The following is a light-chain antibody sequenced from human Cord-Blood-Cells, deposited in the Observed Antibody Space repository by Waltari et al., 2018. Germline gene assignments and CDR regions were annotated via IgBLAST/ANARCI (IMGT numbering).Light chain of an antibody. J-gene: IGLJ1*01. CDR2: DVS. Sequence: QSALTQPRSVSGSPGQSVTISCTGTSSDVGGYNYVSWYQQHLGKAPRLMSYDVSKRPSGVPDRFSGSKSGNTASLTISGLQAEDEADYYCCSYAGSYTYVFGTGTKVTVL. CDR3: CSYAGSYTYV. V-gene: IGLV2-11*01. CDR1: SSDVGGYNY.